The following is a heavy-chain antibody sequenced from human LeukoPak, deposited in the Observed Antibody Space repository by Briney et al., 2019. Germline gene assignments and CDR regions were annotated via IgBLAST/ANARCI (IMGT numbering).Heavy chain of an antibody. Sequence: GGSLRLSCAASGFTFSSYGMHWVRQAPGKGLEWVAVIWYDGSNKYYADSVKGRFTISRDNSKSTLYLQMNSLRAEDTAVYYCARDRYYGSGSYLAYWGQGTLVTVSS. CDR1: GFTFSSYG. D-gene: IGHD3-10*01. J-gene: IGHJ4*02. CDR3: ARDRYYGSGSYLAY. V-gene: IGHV3-33*01. CDR2: IWYDGSNK.